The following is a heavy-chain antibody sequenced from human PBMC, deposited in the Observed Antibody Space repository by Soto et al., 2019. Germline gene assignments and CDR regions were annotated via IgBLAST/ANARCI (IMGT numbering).Heavy chain of an antibody. CDR3: ARQSCSGGGCYSGPQDWYFSL. Sequence: QVQLQESGPGLVKPSETLSLTCTVSGGSINSYYWSWSRQPPGKGLEWIGSLSYSGNFYYNPSLKSRISISVDTSKNQFSLTLTSVAAADTAVYYCARQSCSGGGCYSGPQDWYFSLWGRGTLVTVSS. V-gene: IGHV4-59*01. D-gene: IGHD2-15*01. J-gene: IGHJ2*01. CDR1: GGSINSYY. CDR2: LSYSGNF.